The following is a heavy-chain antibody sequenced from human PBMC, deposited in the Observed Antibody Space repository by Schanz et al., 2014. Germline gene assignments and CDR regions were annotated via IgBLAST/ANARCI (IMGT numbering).Heavy chain of an antibody. Sequence: VQLVESGGGLIQPGGSLRLSCAASGFTFSSYAMSWVRQAPGKGLEWVSTISASGGSTYYADSVKGRFTISRDNSKNILYLRMNSLRAEDTAVYYCAKARRKSNCSGGRCFHYSYYGMDVWGQGTTVTVSS. D-gene: IGHD2-15*01. CDR2: ISASGGST. V-gene: IGHV3-23*04. J-gene: IGHJ6*02. CDR1: GFTFSSYA. CDR3: AKARRKSNCSGGRCFHYSYYGMDV.